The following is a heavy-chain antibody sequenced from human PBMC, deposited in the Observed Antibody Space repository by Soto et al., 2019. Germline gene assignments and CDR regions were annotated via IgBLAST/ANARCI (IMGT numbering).Heavy chain of an antibody. D-gene: IGHD1-26*01. CDR2: ISGDGNIT. Sequence: EVRLVESGGGLVQPGGSLRLSCAVSGITLESYWMHWVRQSPGKGLVWVARISGDGNITDYADSVKGRFTISRDNAKNTLFLQMNSLRAEDTALYFCARGLLRQSYYTLGYWGQGTVVTVSS. CDR1: GITLESYW. V-gene: IGHV3-74*01. J-gene: IGHJ4*02. CDR3: ARGLLRQSYYTLGY.